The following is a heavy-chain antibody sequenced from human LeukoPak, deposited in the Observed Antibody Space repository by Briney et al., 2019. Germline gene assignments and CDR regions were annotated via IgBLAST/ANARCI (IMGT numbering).Heavy chain of an antibody. V-gene: IGHV3-30-3*01. CDR2: ISYDGSNK. J-gene: IGHJ6*02. D-gene: IGHD6-19*01. CDR1: GFTFSSYA. CDR3: ARDAAYSSGWLLYYYYYYGMDV. Sequence: GGSLRLSCAASGFTFSSYAMSWVRQAPGKGLEWVAVISYDGSNKYYADSVKGRFTISRDNSKNTLYLQMNSLRAEDTAVYYCARDAAYSSGWLLYYYYYYGMDVWGQGTTVTVSS.